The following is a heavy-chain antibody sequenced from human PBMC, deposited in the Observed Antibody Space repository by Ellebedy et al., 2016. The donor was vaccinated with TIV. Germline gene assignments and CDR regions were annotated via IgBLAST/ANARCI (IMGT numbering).Heavy chain of an antibody. D-gene: IGHD6-19*01. CDR2: INWNGGST. CDR3: ARGTAGQWYLDY. V-gene: IGHV3-20*04. Sequence: GESLKISXAASGFTFDDYGMSWVRQAPGKGLEWVSGINWNGGSTGYADSMKGRFTISRDNAKNSLYLQMNSLRAEDTALYYCARGTAGQWYLDYWGQGTLVTVSS. J-gene: IGHJ4*02. CDR1: GFTFDDYG.